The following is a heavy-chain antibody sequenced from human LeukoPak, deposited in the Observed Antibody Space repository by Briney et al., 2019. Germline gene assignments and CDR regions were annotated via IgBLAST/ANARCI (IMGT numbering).Heavy chain of an antibody. J-gene: IGHJ5*02. Sequence: ASVKVSCKASGYTFTSYYMHWVRQAPGRGLEWMGLINPTGGSTGYAQKFQGGVTMTRGMSTNTDYMELSSLRSEDTAIYYCARDNSVGDNAWWFDPWGQGTLVTVSS. D-gene: IGHD1-26*01. CDR2: INPTGGST. CDR1: GYTFTSYY. CDR3: ARDNSVGDNAWWFDP. V-gene: IGHV1-46*01.